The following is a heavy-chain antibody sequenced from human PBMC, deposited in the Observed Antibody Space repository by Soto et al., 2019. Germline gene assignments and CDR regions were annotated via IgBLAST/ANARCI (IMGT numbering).Heavy chain of an antibody. CDR1: GYTFTSYG. D-gene: IGHD1-1*01. CDR3: ARDRLERFRPDY. J-gene: IGHJ4*02. CDR2: ISAYNGNT. V-gene: IGHV1-18*01. Sequence: ASVKVSCKASGYTFTSYGISWVRQAPGQGLEWMGWISAYNGNTNYAQKLRGRVTMTTDTSTSTAYMELRSLRSDDTAVYYCARDRLERFRPDYWGQGTLVTVSS.